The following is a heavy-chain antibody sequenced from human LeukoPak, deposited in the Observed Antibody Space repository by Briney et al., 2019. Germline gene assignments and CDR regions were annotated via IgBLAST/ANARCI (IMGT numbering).Heavy chain of an antibody. CDR2: IGIDSGNT. D-gene: IGHD1-1*01. Sequence: WGSLTLSCTASGFPFIEYSMNWIRQAPGKGLEWISYIGIDSGNTKYADSVRGRFTISADKAKNSLYLQMNSLRVEDTAAYYCARDHNYAFDNWGQGTLVRVAS. V-gene: IGHV3-11*06. J-gene: IGHJ4*02. CDR1: GFPFIEYS. CDR3: ARDHNYAFDN.